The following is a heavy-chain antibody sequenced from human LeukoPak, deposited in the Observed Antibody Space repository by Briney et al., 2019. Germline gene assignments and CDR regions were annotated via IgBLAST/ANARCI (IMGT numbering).Heavy chain of an antibody. Sequence: KPSETLSLTCIVSNVSISSKSYYWGWIRQSPGKGLEWIGSIYYSGTTYYNPSLKSRVTISVDTSKNQFSLDLTSVTAADTAVYYCATSGDILTGYQKVTLAYWGQGTLVSVSS. CDR2: IYYSGTT. CDR1: NVSISSKSYY. J-gene: IGHJ4*02. D-gene: IGHD3-9*01. V-gene: IGHV4-39*01. CDR3: ATSGDILTGYQKVTLAY.